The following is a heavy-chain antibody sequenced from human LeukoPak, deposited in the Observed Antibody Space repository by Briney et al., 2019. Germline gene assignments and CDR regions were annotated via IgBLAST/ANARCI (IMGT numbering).Heavy chain of an antibody. CDR1: GGSISSYY. D-gene: IGHD6-19*01. V-gene: IGHV4-59*01. CDR2: IYYSGST. J-gene: IGHJ1*01. Sequence: SETLSLTCTVSGGSISSYYWSWIRQPPGKGLEWIGYIYYSGSTNYNPSLKSRVTISVDTSKNQFSLKLSSVTAADTAVYYCARESGWYLNFQHWGQGTLVTVSS. CDR3: ARESGWYLNFQH.